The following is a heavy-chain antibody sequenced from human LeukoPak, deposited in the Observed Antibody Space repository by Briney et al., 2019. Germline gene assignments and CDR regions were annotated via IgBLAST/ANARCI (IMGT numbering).Heavy chain of an antibody. V-gene: IGHV3-7*03. CDR3: ARSSYSSSSSV. D-gene: IGHD6-6*01. J-gene: IGHJ3*01. Sequence: GGSLRLTCAVSGFTFSGFWMSWSRQAPGKGLEWVASINSDGSEGYYADVVKGRFTISRDNAKNSLYLQINSLRAEDTAVYYCARSSYSSSSSVWGQGTMVTVSS. CDR1: GFTFSGFW. CDR2: INSDGSEG.